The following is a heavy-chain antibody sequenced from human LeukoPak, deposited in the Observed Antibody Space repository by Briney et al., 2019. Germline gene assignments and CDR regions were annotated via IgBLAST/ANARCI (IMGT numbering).Heavy chain of an antibody. D-gene: IGHD2-2*01. CDR2: VNTDETST. CDR3: ARDPAYCASTTCYGAAFDI. V-gene: IGHV3-74*01. Sequence: GGSLRLSCAASGVTFSNYWMHWVRHAPGKGLVWVSRVNTDETSTYYADSVKGRFTISRDNAKSTLYLQMNSLRAEDTAVYYCARDPAYCASTTCYGAAFDIWGQGTMVTVSS. J-gene: IGHJ3*02. CDR1: GVTFSNYW.